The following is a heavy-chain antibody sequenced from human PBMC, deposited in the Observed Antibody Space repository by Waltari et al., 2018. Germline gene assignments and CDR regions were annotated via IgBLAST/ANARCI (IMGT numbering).Heavy chain of an antibody. J-gene: IGHJ5*02. CDR3: ARAPAIFGIRVHNWFDP. Sequence: QVQLVQSGAEVKKPGASVKVSCKASGYTFTGYYMHWVRQAPGQGLEWMGWINPNSGGTNYAQKFQGRVTMTRDTSISTAYMELSRLRSDDTAVYYCARAPAIFGIRVHNWFDPWGQGTLVTVSS. V-gene: IGHV1-2*02. CDR2: INPNSGGT. CDR1: GYTFTGYY. D-gene: IGHD3-3*01.